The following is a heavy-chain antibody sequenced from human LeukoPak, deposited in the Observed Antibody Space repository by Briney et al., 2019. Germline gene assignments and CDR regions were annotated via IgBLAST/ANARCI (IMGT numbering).Heavy chain of an antibody. D-gene: IGHD4-11*01. CDR1: GFTFSDHY. Sequence: GGSLRLSCAASGFTFSDHYMDWVRQAPGKGLEWVGRIRNKANSYTTEYAAPVKGRFTTSRDDSKNSLYLQMNTLKTEDTAVYYCARDPPRLTVTFLSYWYFDLWGRGTLVTVSS. CDR2: IRNKANSYTT. J-gene: IGHJ2*01. CDR3: ARDPPRLTVTFLSYWYFDL. V-gene: IGHV3-72*01.